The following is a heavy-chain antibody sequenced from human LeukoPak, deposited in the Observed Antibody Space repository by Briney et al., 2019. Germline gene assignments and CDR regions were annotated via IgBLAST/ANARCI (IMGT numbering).Heavy chain of an antibody. Sequence: LSGGSLRLSCAASGFTFSSYAMHRVRQAPGKGLEWVSAISGSGGSTYYADSVKGRFTISRDNSKNTLYLQMNSLRAEDTAVYYCAKGGTTSDYWGQGTLVTVSS. CDR3: AKGGTTSDY. CDR1: GFTFSSYA. D-gene: IGHD4-11*01. V-gene: IGHV3-23*01. J-gene: IGHJ4*02. CDR2: ISGSGGST.